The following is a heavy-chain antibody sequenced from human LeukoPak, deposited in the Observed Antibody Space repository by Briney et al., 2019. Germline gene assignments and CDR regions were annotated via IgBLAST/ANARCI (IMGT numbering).Heavy chain of an antibody. CDR1: GGSISSADYY. Sequence: SETLSLTCTVSGGSISSADYYWRWIRQPPGKGLEWIGYIYYSGSTYYNPSLKSRLTISVDTSRNQFSLKLSSVTAADTAVYYCARDRRGGDSMIRGLDYWGQGTLVTVSS. CDR3: ARDRRGGDSMIRGLDY. V-gene: IGHV4-30-4*01. J-gene: IGHJ4*02. D-gene: IGHD3-10*01. CDR2: IYYSGST.